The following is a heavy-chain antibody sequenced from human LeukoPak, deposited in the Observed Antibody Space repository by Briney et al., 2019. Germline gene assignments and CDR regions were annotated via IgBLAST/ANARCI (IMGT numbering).Heavy chain of an antibody. V-gene: IGHV4-31*03. CDR2: IYYSGST. D-gene: IGHD2-15*01. CDR3: ARASHCSGGSCYVGPNWFDP. Sequence: PSQTLSLTCTVSGGSVSSGGYCWSWIRQHPGKGLEWIGYIYYSGSTYYNPSLKSRVTISVDTSKNQFSLKLSSVTAADTAVYYCARASHCSGGSCYVGPNWFDPWGQGTLVTVSS. CDR1: GGSVSSGGYC. J-gene: IGHJ5*02.